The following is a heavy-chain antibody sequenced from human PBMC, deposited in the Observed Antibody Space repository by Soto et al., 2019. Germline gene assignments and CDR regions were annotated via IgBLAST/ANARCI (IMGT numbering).Heavy chain of an antibody. CDR2: IVVGSGNT. Sequence: QMQLVQSGPEVKKPGTSVKVSCKASGFTFTSSAMQWVRQARGQRLEWIGWIVVGSGNTNYAQKFQEXXTXPXXMSTSTAYMELSSLRSEDTAVYYCATTYYYDSSVGWGQGTLVTVSS. CDR1: GFTFTSSA. J-gene: IGHJ4*02. V-gene: IGHV1-58*02. CDR3: ATTYYYDSSVG. D-gene: IGHD3-22*01.